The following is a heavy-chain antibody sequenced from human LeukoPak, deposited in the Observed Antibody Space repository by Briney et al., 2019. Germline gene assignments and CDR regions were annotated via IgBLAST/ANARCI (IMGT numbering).Heavy chain of an antibody. D-gene: IGHD6-13*01. CDR1: GFTVSSNY. CDR2: IYSGGST. V-gene: IGHV3-66*01. CDR3: ARDRGSSRQFDP. Sequence: PGGSLRLSCAASGFTVSSNYMSWVRQAPGKGLEWVSVIYSGGSTYYADSVKGRFTSSRDNYKNTLYLQMNSLRAEDTAVYYCARDRGSSRQFDPWGQGTLVTVSS. J-gene: IGHJ5*02.